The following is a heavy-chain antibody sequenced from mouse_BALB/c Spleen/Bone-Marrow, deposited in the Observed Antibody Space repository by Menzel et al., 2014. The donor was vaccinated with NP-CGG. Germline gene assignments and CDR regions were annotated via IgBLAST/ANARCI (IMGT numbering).Heavy chain of an antibody. CDR3: ARQITTVDYDMAY. CDR1: GYTFTSYW. J-gene: IGHJ4*01. V-gene: IGHV1-7*01. Sequence: VQLQQSGAELAKPGASVKMSCKASGYTFTSYWMHWVKQRPGQGLEWIGYINPSTGYTEYNQKFKDKATLTADKSSSTAYMQLSSLTSEDSADYSGARQITTVDYDMAYWGQGTSGTRSS. D-gene: IGHD1-1*01. CDR2: INPSTGYT.